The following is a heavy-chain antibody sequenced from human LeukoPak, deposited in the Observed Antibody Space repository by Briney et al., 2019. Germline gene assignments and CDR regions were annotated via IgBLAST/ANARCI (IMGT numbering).Heavy chain of an antibody. CDR3: AKGDYYGSGSYYNVYYFDY. J-gene: IGHJ4*02. CDR1: GFTFSSYA. Sequence: GGSLRLSCAASGFTFSSYAMSWVRQAPGKGLEWVSAISGSGGSTYYADSVKGRFTISRDNSKNTLYLQMNSLRAEDTAVYYCAKGDYYGSGSYYNVYYFDYWGQRTLVTVSS. V-gene: IGHV3-23*01. CDR2: ISGSGGST. D-gene: IGHD3-10*01.